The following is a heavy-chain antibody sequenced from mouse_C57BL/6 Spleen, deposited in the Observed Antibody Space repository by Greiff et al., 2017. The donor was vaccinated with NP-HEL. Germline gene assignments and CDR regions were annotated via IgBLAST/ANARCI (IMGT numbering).Heavy chain of an antibody. CDR2: IDPSDSYT. CDR3: ARITTVGADY. V-gene: IGHV1-69*01. Sequence: QVQLQQPGAELVMPGASVKLSCKASGYTFTSYWMHWVKQRPGQGLEWIGEIDPSDSYTTYNQKFKGKSTLTVDKSSSTAYMQLSSLTSEDSAVYYCARITTVGADYWGQGTTLTVSS. CDR1: GYTFTSYW. D-gene: IGHD1-1*01. J-gene: IGHJ2*01.